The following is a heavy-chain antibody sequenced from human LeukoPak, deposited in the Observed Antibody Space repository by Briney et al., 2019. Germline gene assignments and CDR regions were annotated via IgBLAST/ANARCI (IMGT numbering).Heavy chain of an antibody. Sequence: GASVKVSCKASGYTFTSYGISWVRQAPGQGLEWMGWISAYNGNTNYAQKLQGRVTMTTDTSTSTAYMELRSLRSDDTAVYYCARAYCSSTSCYGVDWFDPWGQGTLVTVSS. CDR1: GYTFTSYG. J-gene: IGHJ5*02. D-gene: IGHD2-2*01. CDR3: ARAYCSSTSCYGVDWFDP. V-gene: IGHV1-18*01. CDR2: ISAYNGNT.